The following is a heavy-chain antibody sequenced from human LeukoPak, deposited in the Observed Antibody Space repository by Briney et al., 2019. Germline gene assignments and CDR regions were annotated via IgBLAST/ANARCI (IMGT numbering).Heavy chain of an antibody. CDR3: ARDYYGP. CDR2: IYSRGST. CDR1: GFTLSKNY. V-gene: IGHV3-66*03. D-gene: IGHD3-22*01. Sequence: GGSLRLFCAASGFTLSKNYMRWVRQAPGTGMEWVASIYSRGSTSYVDSVKGRFTTTRDNSKNTLFLQMNSLTVEDTAVYYCARDYYGPWGQGTLVTVSS. J-gene: IGHJ5*02.